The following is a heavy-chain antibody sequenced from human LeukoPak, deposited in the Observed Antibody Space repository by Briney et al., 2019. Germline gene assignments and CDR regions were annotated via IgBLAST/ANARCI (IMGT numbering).Heavy chain of an antibody. V-gene: IGHV4-39*07. CDR1: GGSISSRSYY. CDR3: ARDVSGWYQYGV. Sequence: SETLSLTCTVSGGSISSRSYYWGWIRQPPGKGLEWIGSIYYSGSTYYNPSLKSRVTMSVDTSKNQFSLKLSSVTAADTAVYYCARDVSGWYQYGVWGQGTLVTVSS. D-gene: IGHD6-19*01. J-gene: IGHJ4*02. CDR2: IYYSGST.